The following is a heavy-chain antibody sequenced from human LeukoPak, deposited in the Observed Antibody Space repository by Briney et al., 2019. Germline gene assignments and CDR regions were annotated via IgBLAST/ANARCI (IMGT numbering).Heavy chain of an antibody. Sequence: GGSLRLSCAASGFTVSSNEMSWVRQAPGKGLEWVSSISGGSTYYADSVKGRFTISRDNSKNTLYLQMNSLRAEDTAVYYCARVGGDILTGYYLGYWGQGTLVTVSS. CDR2: ISGGST. V-gene: IGHV3-38-3*01. D-gene: IGHD3-9*01. CDR3: ARVGGDILTGYYLGY. CDR1: GFTVSSNE. J-gene: IGHJ4*02.